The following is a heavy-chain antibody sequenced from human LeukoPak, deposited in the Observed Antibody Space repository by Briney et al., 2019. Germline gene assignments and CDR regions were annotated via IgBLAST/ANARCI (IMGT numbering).Heavy chain of an antibody. D-gene: IGHD2-2*01. V-gene: IGHV3-23*01. CDR3: AASLPNIVVVPAAKGPFGS. Sequence: PGGSLRLSCAASVFTFCNYSMSWVRHAPWKGLEWVLGINGGGGGGTFHAASVRGRFTISRDNSKNTLYLQMSSLRAEDTAVYYCAASLPNIVVVPAAKGPFGSWGQGTLVTVSS. CDR1: VFTFCNYS. J-gene: IGHJ5*02. CDR2: INGGGGGGT.